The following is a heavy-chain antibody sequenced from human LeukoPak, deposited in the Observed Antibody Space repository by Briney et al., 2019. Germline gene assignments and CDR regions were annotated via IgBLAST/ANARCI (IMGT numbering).Heavy chain of an antibody. D-gene: IGHD6-13*01. Sequence: PGGSLRLSCAASGFTFSSYSMNWVRQAPGKGLEWVSSISSSSSYIYYADSVKGRFTIYRDKAKNSLYLQMNSLRAEDTAVYYCAREPGIAAAGTDPDYWGQGTLVTVSS. CDR2: ISSSSSYI. J-gene: IGHJ4*02. CDR1: GFTFSSYS. V-gene: IGHV3-21*01. CDR3: AREPGIAAAGTDPDY.